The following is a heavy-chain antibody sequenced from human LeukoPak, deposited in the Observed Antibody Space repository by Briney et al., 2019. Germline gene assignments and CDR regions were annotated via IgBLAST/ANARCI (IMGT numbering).Heavy chain of an antibody. J-gene: IGHJ6*03. CDR2: IYYSGST. CDR3: ARTTEGYCSSASCFGFSYSYYMDV. Sequence: PSETLSLTCTVSGGSISSSSYYWGWIRQPPGKGLEWIGTIYYSGSTYYNPSLKSRVTISVYTSKNQFSLKLSSVIAADTAVYYCARTTEGYCSSASCFGFSYSYYMDVWGKGTTVTISS. V-gene: IGHV4-39*07. D-gene: IGHD2-2*01. CDR1: GGSISSSSYY.